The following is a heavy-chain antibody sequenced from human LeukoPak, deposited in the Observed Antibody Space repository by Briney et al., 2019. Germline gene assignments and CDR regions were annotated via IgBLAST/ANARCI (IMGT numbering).Heavy chain of an antibody. V-gene: IGHV3-30*18. CDR3: AKLGTTSVTTGY. J-gene: IGHJ4*02. CDR2: ISYDGSNK. Sequence: GGSLRLSCVASGFTYSHNGMHWVRQAPGKGLEWVAVISYDGSNKYYADSVKGRFTISRDNSKNTLYLQMNSLRGEDTAAYYCAKLGTTSVTTGYWGQGTLVTVSS. CDR1: GFTYSHNG. D-gene: IGHD4-17*01.